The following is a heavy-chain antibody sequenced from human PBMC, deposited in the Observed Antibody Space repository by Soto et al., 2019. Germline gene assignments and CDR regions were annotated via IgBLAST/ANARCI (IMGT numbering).Heavy chain of an antibody. Sequence: SETLSLTCAVYGGSFSGYYWSWIRQPPGKGLEWIGEINHSGSANYNPSLKSRVSISVDTSKNQFSLKLSSVTAADTAVFYCARVGYYDGSRYNALDIWGQGTMVTVSS. D-gene: IGHD3-22*01. V-gene: IGHV4-34*01. J-gene: IGHJ3*02. CDR2: INHSGSA. CDR3: ARVGYYDGSRYNALDI. CDR1: GGSFSGYY.